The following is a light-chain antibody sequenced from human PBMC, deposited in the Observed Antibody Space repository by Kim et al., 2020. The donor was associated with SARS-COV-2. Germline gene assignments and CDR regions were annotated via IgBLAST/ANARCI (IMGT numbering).Light chain of an antibody. CDR3: QAWDSSKGV. CDR2: QDS. Sequence: SYELTQPPSVSVSPGQTASITCSGDKLGDKYACWYQQKPGQSPVLVIYQDSKRPSGIPERFSGSYSGNTATLTISGTQAMDEADYYCQAWDSSKGVFGTGTKVTVL. CDR1: KLGDKY. V-gene: IGLV3-1*01. J-gene: IGLJ1*01.